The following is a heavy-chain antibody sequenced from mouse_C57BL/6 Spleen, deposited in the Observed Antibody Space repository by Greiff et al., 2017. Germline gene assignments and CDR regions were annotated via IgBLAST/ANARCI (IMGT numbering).Heavy chain of an antibody. CDR3: ARSRLGRVYFGY. V-gene: IGHV1-55*01. J-gene: IGHJ2*01. D-gene: IGHD4-1*01. CDR1: GYTFTSYW. CDR2: IYPGSGST. Sequence: QVQLQQPGAELVKPGASVKMSCKASGYTFTSYWITWVKQRPGQGLEWIGDIYPGSGSTNYNEKFKGKATLTVDTSSSTAYMQLSSLTSADSAVYYCARSRLGRVYFGYWGQGTTLTVSS.